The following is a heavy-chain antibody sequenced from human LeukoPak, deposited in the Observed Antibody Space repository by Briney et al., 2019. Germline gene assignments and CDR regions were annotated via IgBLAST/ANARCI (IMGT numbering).Heavy chain of an antibody. D-gene: IGHD3-22*01. CDR1: GFTFSTYW. CDR3: ARIRPCYYDSSGPIDY. Sequence: LRLSCSASGFTFSTYWMSWIRQPPGKALEWLALIDWDDDKYYSTSLKTRLTISKDTSKNQVVLTMTNMDPVDTATYYCARIRPCYYDSSGPIDYWGQGTLVTVSS. J-gene: IGHJ4*02. CDR2: IDWDDDK. V-gene: IGHV2-70*01.